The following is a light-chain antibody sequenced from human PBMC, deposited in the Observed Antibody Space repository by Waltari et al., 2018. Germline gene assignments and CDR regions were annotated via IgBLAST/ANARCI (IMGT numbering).Light chain of an antibody. J-gene: IGLJ2*01. Sequence: QSALTQPPSASGSPGQSVTISCTGTSSDVGGYNYVSWYQQHPGKAPKLMIYEVSKRPSGVPDGFSGSKSGNTASRTVSGLQAEDEADYYCSSYAGSNTVFGGGTKLTVL. CDR3: SSYAGSNTV. CDR1: SSDVGGYNY. CDR2: EVS. V-gene: IGLV2-8*01.